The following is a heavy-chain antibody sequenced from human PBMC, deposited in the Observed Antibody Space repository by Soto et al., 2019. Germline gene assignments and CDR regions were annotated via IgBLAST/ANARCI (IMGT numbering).Heavy chain of an antibody. CDR1: GGSISSSNC. V-gene: IGHV4-4*02. J-gene: IGHJ3*02. D-gene: IGHD6-6*01. Sequence: QVQLQESGPGLVKPSGTLSLTCAVSGGSISSSNCWSWVRQPPGKGLEWIGEIYHSGSTNYNPSLKSRVTISVDKSKNQFSLKLSSVTAADTAVYYCARAPYSSSSGRAFDIWGQGTMVTVSS. CDR2: IYHSGST. CDR3: ARAPYSSSSGRAFDI.